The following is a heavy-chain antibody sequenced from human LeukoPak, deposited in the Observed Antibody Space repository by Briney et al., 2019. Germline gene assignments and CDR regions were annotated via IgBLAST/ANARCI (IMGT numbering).Heavy chain of an antibody. CDR2: IYPGDSDT. CDR3: ARQVAVHASTKWFDP. CDR1: GYSFTSYW. V-gene: IGHV5-51*01. D-gene: IGHD6-19*01. Sequence: KISCKGSGYSFTSYWIGGVRQMPGKGLEWIGIIYPGDSDTRYSPSFQGQVTTSADKSISTAYLQWSSLKASDTAMYYCARQVAVHASTKWFDPWGQGTLVTVSS. J-gene: IGHJ5*02.